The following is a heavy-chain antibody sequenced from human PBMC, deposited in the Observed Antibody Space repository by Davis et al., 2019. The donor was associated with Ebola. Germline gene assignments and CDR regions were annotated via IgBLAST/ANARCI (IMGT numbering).Heavy chain of an antibody. CDR2: INAGNGNT. V-gene: IGHV1-3*01. CDR3: ARGQLLLYNWFDP. Sequence: ASVKVSCKASGYTFTSYAMHWVRQAPGQRLEWMGWINAGNGNTKYSQKFQGRVTITRDTSASTAYMELSSLRSEDTAVYYCARGQLLLYNWFDPWGQGTLVTVSS. D-gene: IGHD2-2*01. CDR1: GYTFTSYA. J-gene: IGHJ5*02.